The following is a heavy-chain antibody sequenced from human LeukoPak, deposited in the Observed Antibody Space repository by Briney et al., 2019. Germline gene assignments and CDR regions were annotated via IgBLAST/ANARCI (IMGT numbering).Heavy chain of an antibody. V-gene: IGHV3-23*01. CDR1: GFTFSSYA. CDR2: ISGSGGST. D-gene: IGHD2-21*02. CDR3: AKDPLPYCGGDCYSVH. J-gene: IGHJ1*01. Sequence: PGGSLRLSCAASGFTFSSYAMSWVRQAPGKGLEWVSAISGSGGSTYYADSVKGRFTISRDNSKNTLYLQMNSLRAEDTAVYYCAKDPLPYCGGDCYSVHWGQGTLVAVSS.